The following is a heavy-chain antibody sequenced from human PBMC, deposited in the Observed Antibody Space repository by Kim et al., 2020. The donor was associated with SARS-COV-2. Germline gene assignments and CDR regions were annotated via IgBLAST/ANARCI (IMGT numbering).Heavy chain of an antibody. CDR3: ARDRTTVTTWELGWFDP. V-gene: IGHV1-18*01. J-gene: IGHJ5*02. Sequence: ASVKVSCKASGYTFTSYGISWVRQAPGQGLEWMGWISAYNGNTNYAQKLQGRVTMTTDTSTSTAYMELRSLRSDDTAVYYCARDRTTVTTWELGWFDPWGQGTLVTVSS. CDR1: GYTFTSYG. D-gene: IGHD4-17*01. CDR2: ISAYNGNT.